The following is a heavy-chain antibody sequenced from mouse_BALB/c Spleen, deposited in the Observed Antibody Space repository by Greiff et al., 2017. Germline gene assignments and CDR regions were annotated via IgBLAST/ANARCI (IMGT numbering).Heavy chain of an antibody. J-gene: IGHJ4*01. D-gene: IGHD1-1*01. CDR2: IWGDGST. CDR3: ARDLYYYGSREAMDY. V-gene: IGHV2-6-7*01. CDR1: GFSLTGYG. Sequence: VKLMESGPGLVAPSQSLSITCTVSGFSLTGYGVNWVRQPPGKGLEWLGMIWGDGSTDYNSALKSRLSISKDNSKSQVFLKMNSLQTDDTARYYCARDLYYYGSREAMDYWGQGTSVTVSS.